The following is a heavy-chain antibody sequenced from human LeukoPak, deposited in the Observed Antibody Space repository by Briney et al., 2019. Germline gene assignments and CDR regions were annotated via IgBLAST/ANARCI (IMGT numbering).Heavy chain of an antibody. CDR1: GGTFSSYA. V-gene: IGHV1-69*05. J-gene: IGHJ4*02. Sequence: SVKVSCKASGGTFSSYAISWVRQAPGQGLEWMGGIIPIFGTANYAQKFQGRVTITTDESTSTAYMELSSLRSEDTAVYCCARSIFTYGSYYYFDYWGQGTLVTVSS. D-gene: IGHD1-26*01. CDR3: ARSIFTYGSYYYFDY. CDR2: IIPIFGTA.